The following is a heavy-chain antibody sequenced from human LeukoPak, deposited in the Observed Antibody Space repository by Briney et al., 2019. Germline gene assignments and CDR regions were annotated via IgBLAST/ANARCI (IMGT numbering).Heavy chain of an antibody. V-gene: IGHV4-39*01. Sequence: PSETLSLTCTVSGGSISSSSYYWGWIRQPPGKGLEWIGSIYYSGSTYYNPSLKSRVTISVDTSKNQFSLKLSSLTPAETAVYYCARRFGSGWFPRGFDYWGQGNLVTVSS. D-gene: IGHD6-19*01. J-gene: IGHJ4*02. CDR3: ARRFGSGWFPRGFDY. CDR2: IYYSGST. CDR1: GGSISSSSYY.